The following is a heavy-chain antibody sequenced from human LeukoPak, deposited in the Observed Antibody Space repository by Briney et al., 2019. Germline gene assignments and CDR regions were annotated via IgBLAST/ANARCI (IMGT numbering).Heavy chain of an antibody. V-gene: IGHV1-24*01. CDR1: GYTLTELS. D-gene: IGHD4-11*01. Sequence: ASVKVSCKVSGYTLTELSMHWVRQAPGKGLEWMGGFDPEDGETIYAQKFQGRVTMTEDTSTDTAYMELSSLRSEDTAVYYCATDLWSPVTTSPFDYWGQGTLVTVPS. CDR2: FDPEDGET. J-gene: IGHJ4*02. CDR3: ATDLWSPVTTSPFDY.